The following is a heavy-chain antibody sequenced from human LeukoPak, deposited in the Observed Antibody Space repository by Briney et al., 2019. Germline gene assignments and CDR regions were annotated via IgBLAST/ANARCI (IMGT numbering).Heavy chain of an antibody. CDR2: ISGSGGST. Sequence: GGSLRLSCAASGFTFSSYSMNWVCQAPGKGLEWVSTISGSGGSTYYADSVKGRFTISRDSSKNTLYLQMNNLRPEDTAVYYCAKLHNLNCDYWGLGTLVTVSS. J-gene: IGHJ4*02. CDR3: AKLHNLNCDY. V-gene: IGHV3-23*01. CDR1: GFTFSSYS. D-gene: IGHD1-14*01.